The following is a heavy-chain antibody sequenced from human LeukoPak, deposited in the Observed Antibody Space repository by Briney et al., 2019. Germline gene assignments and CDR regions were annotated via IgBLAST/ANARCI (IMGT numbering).Heavy chain of an antibody. CDR3: TSIAAAGVYFDL. D-gene: IGHD6-13*01. J-gene: IGHJ2*01. CDR2: IYHSGST. CDR1: GGSVNSGDYY. Sequence: SETLSLTCTVSGGSVNSGDYYWSWIRQPPGKGLEWIGEIYHSGSTNLSPSLRSRVTISVDKSKNQLSLRLSSVTAADTAVYYCTSIAAAGVYFDLWGRGTLVTVSS. V-gene: IGHV4-61*08.